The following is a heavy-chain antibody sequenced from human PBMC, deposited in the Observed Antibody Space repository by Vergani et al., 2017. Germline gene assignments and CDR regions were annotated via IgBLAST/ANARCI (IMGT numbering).Heavy chain of an antibody. CDR3: ARDQSWAWFDP. J-gene: IGHJ5*02. V-gene: IGHV3-21*01. Sequence: EVQLVESGGGLVKPGGPLRLSCAASGFTFSSYSMNWVRQAPGKGLEWVSSISSSSSYIYYADSVKGRFTISRDNAKNSLYLQMNSLRAEDTAVYYCARDQSWAWFDPWGQGTLVTVSS. D-gene: IGHD1-26*01. CDR1: GFTFSSYS. CDR2: ISSSSSYI.